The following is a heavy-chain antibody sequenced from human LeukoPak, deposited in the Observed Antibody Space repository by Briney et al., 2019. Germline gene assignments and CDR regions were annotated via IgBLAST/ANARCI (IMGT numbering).Heavy chain of an antibody. V-gene: IGHV3-7*01. J-gene: IGHJ3*02. CDR1: GFTLSSNW. CDR2: IKQDGSEK. CDR3: ARDKGAFDI. Sequence: PGGSLRLSCAASGFTLSSNWMTWVRQAPGKGLEWVANIKQDGSEKYYVDSVKGRFTISRDNAKNSLYLQMNSLRAEDTALYYRARDKGAFDIWGQGTVVTVSS.